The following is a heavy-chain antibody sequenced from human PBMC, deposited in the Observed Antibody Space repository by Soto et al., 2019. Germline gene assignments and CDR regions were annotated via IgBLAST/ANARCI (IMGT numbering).Heavy chain of an antibody. Sequence: ASVEVCCKASGGTFGSCAISWVRQAPGQGLEWMGWISAYNGNTKYAQKLQGRVTMTTDTSTSTAYMDLRSLRSDDTAVYYCARDHGGGITFEWGQGTQVTVSS. D-gene: IGHD3-16*01. CDR2: ISAYNGNT. V-gene: IGHV1-18*01. J-gene: IGHJ4*02. CDR1: GGTFGSCA. CDR3: ARDHGGGITFE.